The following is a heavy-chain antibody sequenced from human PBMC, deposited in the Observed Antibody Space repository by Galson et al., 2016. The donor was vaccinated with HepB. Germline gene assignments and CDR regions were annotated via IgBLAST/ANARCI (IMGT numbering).Heavy chain of an antibody. CDR2: IYYTGTT. CDR1: GGSIGSGAYY. J-gene: IGHJ4*02. V-gene: IGHV4-31*03. Sequence: TLSLTCTVSGGSIGSGAYYWSWVRQHPGKGLEWIGYIYYTGTTSYTPSLKSRVTFSIDTSKNQFSLKLSSVTAADTAVFYCARGGGLYLAPQFDYWGQGILVTVSS. D-gene: IGHD2-2*02. CDR3: ARGGGLYLAPQFDY.